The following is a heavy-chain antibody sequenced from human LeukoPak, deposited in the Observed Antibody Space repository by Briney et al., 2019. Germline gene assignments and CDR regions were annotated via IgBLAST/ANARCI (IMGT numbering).Heavy chain of an antibody. V-gene: IGHV3-7*01. CDR3: ARDFDGYVAGY. D-gene: IGHD5-24*01. CDR2: IRHDGSET. J-gene: IGHJ4*02. CDR1: GFPFSSYW. Sequence: PGGSLRLSCAASGFPFSSYWMSWVRQAPGKGLEWVANIRHDGSETYYVDSLRGRFTISRDNAKNLVYLQMNSLRAEDTAVYYCARDFDGYVAGYWGQGTLVTVSS.